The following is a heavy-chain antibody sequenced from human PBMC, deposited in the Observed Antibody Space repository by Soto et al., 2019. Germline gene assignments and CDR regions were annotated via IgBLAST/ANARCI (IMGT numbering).Heavy chain of an antibody. D-gene: IGHD3-10*02. V-gene: IGHV3-30*04. J-gene: IGHJ6*02. CDR2: ISYDARNT. CDR3: ARPGSGYDVLCGQYFYFFHAVDV. Sequence: GGSLRLSCTAFGFLFNTYAMHWVRQAPGKGLEWVAVISYDARNTYYADSVKGRFTISRDNSRNTLYLQMNSLRAEDTAVYYCARPGSGYDVLCGQYFYFFHAVDVWGQGTTVTVSS. CDR1: GFLFNTYA.